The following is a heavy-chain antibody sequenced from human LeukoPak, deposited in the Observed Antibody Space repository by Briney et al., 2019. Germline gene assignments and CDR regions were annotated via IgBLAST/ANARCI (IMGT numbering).Heavy chain of an antibody. Sequence: PSETLSLTCTVSGGSISISSSYWGWIRQPPGKGLEWIGSIYYSGSTYHNPSLKSRVTISVDTSKNQFSLKLSSVTAADTAVYYCVRHQYYYGAGSYYVFDSWGQGTLVTVSS. V-gene: IGHV4-39*01. CDR2: IYYSGST. D-gene: IGHD3-10*01. CDR1: GGSISISSSY. J-gene: IGHJ5*01. CDR3: VRHQYYYGAGSYYVFDS.